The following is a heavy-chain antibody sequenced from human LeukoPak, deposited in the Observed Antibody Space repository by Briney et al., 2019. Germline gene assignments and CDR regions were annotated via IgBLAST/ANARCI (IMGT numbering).Heavy chain of an antibody. V-gene: IGHV4-59*01. CDR1: GGSISSYY. CDR2: IYYSGST. Sequence: SETLSLTCTVSGGSISSYYWSWIRQPPGKGLEWIGYIYYSGSTNYNPSVKSRVTISVDTSKNQFSLKLSSVTAADTAVYYCARRGSGWPFDYWGQGTLVTVSS. J-gene: IGHJ4*02. CDR3: ARRGSGWPFDY. D-gene: IGHD6-19*01.